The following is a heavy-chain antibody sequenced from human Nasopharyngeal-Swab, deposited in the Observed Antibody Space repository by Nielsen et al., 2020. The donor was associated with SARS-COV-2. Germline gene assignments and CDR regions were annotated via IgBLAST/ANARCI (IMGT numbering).Heavy chain of an antibody. J-gene: IGHJ4*02. Sequence: SETLSLTCAVYGGSFSGYYWSWIRQPPGKGLEWIGEINHSGSTNYNPSLKSRVTISVDTSKNQFSLKLSSVTAADTAVYYCARGGLQEDIVVVLAAMPFDYWGQGTLVTVSS. CDR3: ARGGLQEDIVVVLAAMPFDY. V-gene: IGHV4-34*01. CDR2: INHSGST. D-gene: IGHD2-2*01. CDR1: GGSFSGYY.